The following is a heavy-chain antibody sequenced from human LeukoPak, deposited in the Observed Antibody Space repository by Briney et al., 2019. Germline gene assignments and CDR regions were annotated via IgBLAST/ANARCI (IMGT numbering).Heavy chain of an antibody. V-gene: IGHV1-69*04. D-gene: IGHD2-15*01. Sequence: SVKVSCKASGCTFTSYDINWVRQATGQGLEWMGRIIPILGIANYAQKFQGRVTITADKSTTTAYMELSSLRSEDTAVYYCASAALGYCSGGSCVENWFDPWGQGTLVTVSS. CDR3: ASAALGYCSGGSCVENWFDP. J-gene: IGHJ5*02. CDR2: IIPILGIA. CDR1: GCTFTSYD.